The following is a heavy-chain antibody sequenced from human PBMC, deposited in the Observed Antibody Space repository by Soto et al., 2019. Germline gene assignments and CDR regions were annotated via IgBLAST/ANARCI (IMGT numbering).Heavy chain of an antibody. D-gene: IGHD3-9*01. CDR2: IYPGDSDT. CDR3: ARLPYYDILTGPTSY. J-gene: IGHJ4*02. V-gene: IGHV5-51*01. CDR1: GYSFSSYW. Sequence: GESLKISCKGSGYSFSSYWITWVRQMPGKGLEWMGIIYPGDSDTRYSPSFQGQVTISADKSISTAYLQWSSLKASDTAMYYCARLPYYDILTGPTSYWGQGTLVTVSS.